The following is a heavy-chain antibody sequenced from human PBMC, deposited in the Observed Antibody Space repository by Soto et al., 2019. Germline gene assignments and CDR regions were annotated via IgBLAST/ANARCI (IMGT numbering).Heavy chain of an antibody. D-gene: IGHD4-17*01. CDR1: GYTFSSYD. J-gene: IGHJ4*02. CDR2: MIPNSGKI. CDR3: ARGYGDYSGDY. Sequence: ASVKVSCKASGYTFSSYDINWVRQATGQGLEWMGWMIPNSGKIGYAQKFQGRLTMTRNTSISTAYMELSSLRSEDTAVYYCARGYGDYSGDYWGQGTLVTVSS. V-gene: IGHV1-8*01.